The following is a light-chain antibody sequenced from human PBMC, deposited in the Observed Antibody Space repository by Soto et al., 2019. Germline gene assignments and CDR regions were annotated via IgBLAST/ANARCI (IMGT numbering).Light chain of an antibody. CDR3: QQSYSTPV. CDR2: AAS. J-gene: IGKJ5*01. Sequence: DIQMTQSPSSLSASVGDRVTITCRASQSISSYLNWYQQKPGKAPKLLIYAASSLQSGVPSRFSGSGSATDFTLTISSLQPEDFATYYCQQSYSTPVFGHGTRLEIK. CDR1: QSISSY. V-gene: IGKV1-39*01.